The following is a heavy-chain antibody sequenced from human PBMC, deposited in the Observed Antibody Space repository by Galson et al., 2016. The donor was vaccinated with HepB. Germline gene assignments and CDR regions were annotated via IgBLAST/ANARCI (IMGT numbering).Heavy chain of an antibody. CDR1: GFTFSDAW. CDR3: TTTPVVLVWHRDI. D-gene: IGHD3-10*01. J-gene: IGHJ3*02. Sequence: SLRLSCAASGFTFSDAWMSWVRQAPGKGLEWVGRIKSKTDGGATDYAAPVKGRFTILRDDSKNTLYLQMNSLKPEDTAVYYCTTTPVVLVWHRDIWGQGTMVTVSS. V-gene: IGHV3-15*01. CDR2: IKSKTDGGAT.